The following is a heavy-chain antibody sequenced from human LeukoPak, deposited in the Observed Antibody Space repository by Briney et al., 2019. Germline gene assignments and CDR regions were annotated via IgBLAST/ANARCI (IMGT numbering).Heavy chain of an antibody. CDR2: ISGSDPGT. Sequence: GGSLRLSCAASGFSFSTYAMSWVRQIPGKGLEWVSAISGSDPGTHYADSVKGRFTISRVNSRNTLYLQMNRLRVEDTAVYYCAKGSRGSCRGAYCYSFDNWGQGAVVTVSS. D-gene: IGHD2-21*02. V-gene: IGHV3-23*01. CDR1: GFSFSTYA. CDR3: AKGSRGSCRGAYCYSFDN. J-gene: IGHJ4*02.